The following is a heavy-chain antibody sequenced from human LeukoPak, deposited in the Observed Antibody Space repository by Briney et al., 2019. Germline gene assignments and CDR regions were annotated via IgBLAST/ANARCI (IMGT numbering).Heavy chain of an antibody. D-gene: IGHD2-15*01. CDR3: ARRYCSGGSCYLAY. CDR2: ISAYNGNT. CDR1: GYTFTSYG. J-gene: IGHJ4*02. Sequence: ASVKVSCKASGYTFTSYGISWVRQAPGQGLEWKGWISAYNGNTNYAQKLQGRVTMTTDTSTSTAYMELRSLRSDDTAVYYCARRYCSGGSCYLAYWGQGTLVTVSS. V-gene: IGHV1-18*01.